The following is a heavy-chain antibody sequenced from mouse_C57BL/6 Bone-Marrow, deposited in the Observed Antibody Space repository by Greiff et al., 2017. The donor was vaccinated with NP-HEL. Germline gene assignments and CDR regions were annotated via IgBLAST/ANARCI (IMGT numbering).Heavy chain of an antibody. V-gene: IGHV5-12*01. Sequence: EVQLVESGGGLVQPGGSLKLSCAASGFTFSDYYMYWVRQTPEKRLEWVAYISNGGGSTYYPDTVKGRFTISRDNAKNTLYLQMSRLKSEDTAMDYCARPWDGYFFFAYWGQGTLVTVSA. J-gene: IGHJ3*01. CDR3: ARPWDGYFFFAY. CDR1: GFTFSDYY. D-gene: IGHD2-3*01. CDR2: ISNGGGST.